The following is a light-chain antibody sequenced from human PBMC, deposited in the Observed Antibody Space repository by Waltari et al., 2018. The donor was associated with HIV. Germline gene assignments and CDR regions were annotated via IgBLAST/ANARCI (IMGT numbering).Light chain of an antibody. CDR3: MIWHSSAGV. CDR2: YKTDSFK. V-gene: IGLV5-45*02. J-gene: IGLJ3*02. Sequence: QAVLTQPSSLSASPGASASLTCTLRIGINVDTYRLFWYQQKPGSPPQYLLNYKTDSFKQQGAGVPGPFSGSKEDSAKAGTLLISGVRSEDEADYYWMIWHSSAGVFGGGTKLTV. CDR1: IGINVDTYR.